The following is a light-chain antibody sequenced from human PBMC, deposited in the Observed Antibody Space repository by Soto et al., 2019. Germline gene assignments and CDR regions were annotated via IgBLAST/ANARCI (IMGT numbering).Light chain of an antibody. CDR1: QSVSSN. Sequence: EIVLTQSPATLSVSPGEKATLSLRASQSVSSNLAWYQQIPGRAPRLLIYGASTRATGIPDRFSGSGSGTDFTLTISRLEPEDFAVYYCQQYGGSPRTFGQGTKVDIK. CDR3: QQYGGSPRT. CDR2: GAS. J-gene: IGKJ1*01. V-gene: IGKV3-20*01.